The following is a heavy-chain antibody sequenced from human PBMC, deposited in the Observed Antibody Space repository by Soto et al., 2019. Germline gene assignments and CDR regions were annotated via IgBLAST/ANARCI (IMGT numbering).Heavy chain of an antibody. CDR1: GFTFSRYS. D-gene: IGHD3-22*01. CDR2: IRSSRSEI. Sequence: GGSLRLSCAASGFTFSRYSMNWGRQAPGEGLEWVSNIRSSRSEICYADSVKGRFTISRDNAKDSLYLQMNSLRAEDTAVYFCARGDYYDTSGPFSDAFDIWGQGTMVTVSS. CDR3: ARGDYYDTSGPFSDAFDI. V-gene: IGHV3-21*05. J-gene: IGHJ3*02.